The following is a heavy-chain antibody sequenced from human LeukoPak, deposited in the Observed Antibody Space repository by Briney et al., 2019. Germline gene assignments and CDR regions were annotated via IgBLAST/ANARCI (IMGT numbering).Heavy chain of an antibody. CDR1: GFTFSSYG. CDR3: AKDRYYGSRSYHVTGP. J-gene: IGHJ5*02. CDR2: IRYDGSNK. V-gene: IGHV3-30*02. Sequence: PGRSLRLSCAASGFTFSSYGMHWVRQAPGKGLEWVAFIRYDGSNKYYADSVKGRFTISRDNSKNTLYLQMNSLRAEDTDVYYCAKDRYYGSRSYHVTGPWGQGTLVTVSS. D-gene: IGHD3-10*01.